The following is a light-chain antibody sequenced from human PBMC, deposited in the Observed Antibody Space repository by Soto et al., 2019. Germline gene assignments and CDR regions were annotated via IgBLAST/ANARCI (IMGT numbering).Light chain of an antibody. V-gene: IGKV3-11*01. CDR3: EQRSNWPPDT. J-gene: IGKJ2*01. Sequence: EIVLTQSPATLSLSPGERATLSCRASQSVSSYLAWYQQKPGPAPRLLIYDASNRAPGIPARFSGSGSGTDFTLTIGGLEHVDFAVYYCEQRSNWPPDTFGQGTKL. CDR1: QSVSSY. CDR2: DAS.